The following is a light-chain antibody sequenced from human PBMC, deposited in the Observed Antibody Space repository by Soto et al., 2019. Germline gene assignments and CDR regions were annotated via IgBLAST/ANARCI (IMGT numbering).Light chain of an antibody. CDR3: QQYNSWPIT. CDR1: QSVSDN. V-gene: IGKV3-15*01. Sequence: EVLMTQSPDTLYVSPGERVTLSCRASQSVSDNLAWYQQKPGQGPRLLVYRASTRTLGIPARFSGSESGTEFTLTISSLQSEDFAVYYCQQYNSWPITFGQGIRLEIK. J-gene: IGKJ5*01. CDR2: RAS.